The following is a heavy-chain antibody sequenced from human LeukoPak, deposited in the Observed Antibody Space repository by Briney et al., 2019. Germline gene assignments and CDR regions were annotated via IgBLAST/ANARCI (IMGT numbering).Heavy chain of an antibody. D-gene: IGHD1-26*01. J-gene: IGHJ4*02. CDR3: ARDRSGSYDRRLDY. V-gene: IGHV3-7*01. CDR2: IKQDGSEK. Sequence: GGSLRLSCAASGFTFSSYAMSWVRQAPGKGLEWVANIKQDGSEKYYVDSVKGRFTISRDNAKNSLYLQMNSLRAEDTAVYYCARDRSGSYDRRLDYWGQGTLVTVSS. CDR1: GFTFSSYA.